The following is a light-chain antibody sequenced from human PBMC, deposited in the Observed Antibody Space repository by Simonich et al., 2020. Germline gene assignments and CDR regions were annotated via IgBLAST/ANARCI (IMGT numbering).Light chain of an antibody. CDR2: EDS. V-gene: IGLV2-14*01. Sequence: QSALTQPASVSGAPGQSITISCTRTSSDVCGYNYVSWYQQHPGKAPKLIIYEDSKRPSGVSNRFSCSKSGNTASLTISGLQAEDEAEYYCSSYTSSSTLFGGGTKLTVL. CDR3: SSYTSSSTL. J-gene: IGLJ3*02. CDR1: SSDVCGYNY.